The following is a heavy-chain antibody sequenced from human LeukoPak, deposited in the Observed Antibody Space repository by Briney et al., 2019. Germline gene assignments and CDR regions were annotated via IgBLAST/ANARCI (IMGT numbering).Heavy chain of an antibody. V-gene: IGHV1-2*04. CDR3: ARDTYCSSTSCFPYYMDV. J-gene: IGHJ6*03. D-gene: IGHD2-2*01. CDR2: INPKSGGT. CDR1: GYTFTGYY. Sequence: ASVKVSCKASGYTFTGYYMHWVRQAPGQGLEWMGWINPKSGGTNYAQKFQGWVTMTRDTSISTAYMELSRLRSDDTAVYYCARDTYCSSTSCFPYYMDVWGTGTTVTVSS.